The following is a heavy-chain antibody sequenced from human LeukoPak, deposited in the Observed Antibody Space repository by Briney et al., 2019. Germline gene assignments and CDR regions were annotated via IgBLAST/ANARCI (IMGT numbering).Heavy chain of an antibody. V-gene: IGHV3-23*01. D-gene: IGHD4-17*01. J-gene: IGHJ4*02. Sequence: GGSLRLSCAASGFTFSSYAMSWVRQAPGKGLEWVSAISGSGGSTYYADSVKGRFTISRDNPKNTLYLQMNSLRAEDTAVYYCAKVTTVTRGYFDYWGQGTLVTVSS. CDR1: GFTFSSYA. CDR3: AKVTTVTRGYFDY. CDR2: ISGSGGST.